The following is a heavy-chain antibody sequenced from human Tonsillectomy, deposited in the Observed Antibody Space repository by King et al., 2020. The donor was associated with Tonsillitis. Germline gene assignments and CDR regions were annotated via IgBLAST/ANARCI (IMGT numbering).Heavy chain of an antibody. CDR1: GYTFTGYY. V-gene: IGHV1-2*02. J-gene: IGHJ5*02. CDR2: INPNSGGT. D-gene: IGHD4-17*01. Sequence: QLVQSGAEVKKPGASVKVSCKASGYTFTGYYMHWVRQAPGQGLEWMGWINPNSGGTNYAQKFQGRVTMTRDTSISTAYMELSRLRSDDTAVYYCAREASRPEYGGYGGRVDPWGQGTLVTVSS. CDR3: AREASRPEYGGYGGRVDP.